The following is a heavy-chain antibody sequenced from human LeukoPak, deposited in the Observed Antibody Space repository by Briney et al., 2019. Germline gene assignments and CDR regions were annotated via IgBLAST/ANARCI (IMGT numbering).Heavy chain of an antibody. D-gene: IGHD5-18*01. CDR3: VRHLSGYGFDYRVLDS. J-gene: IGHJ4*02. CDR1: GYNFRTSW. V-gene: IGHV5-51*01. CDR2: IYPGDSDT. Sequence: GESLKISCKGSGYNFRTSWIGWVRQMPGKGLEWMGIIYPGDSDTRYSPSFQGQVTISVDRSVNTAYLQWSSLKASDTAMYFCVRHLSGYGFDYRVLDSWDQGTLVNVSS.